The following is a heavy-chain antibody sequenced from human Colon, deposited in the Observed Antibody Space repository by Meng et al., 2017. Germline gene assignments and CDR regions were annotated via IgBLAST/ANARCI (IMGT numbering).Heavy chain of an antibody. CDR1: GYTFTTYG. V-gene: IGHV1-18*01. D-gene: IGHD1-14*01. Sequence: QVLLVQDGAEVKKPGASVMVSCKASGYTFTTYGISWVRQAPGQGLEWMGWINPYNGNTNYPQKLQGRVTMTTDTSTSTAYMELRSLRSDDTAVYYCARFNHRAPDYWGQGTLVTVSS. CDR2: INPYNGNT. CDR3: ARFNHRAPDY. J-gene: IGHJ4*02.